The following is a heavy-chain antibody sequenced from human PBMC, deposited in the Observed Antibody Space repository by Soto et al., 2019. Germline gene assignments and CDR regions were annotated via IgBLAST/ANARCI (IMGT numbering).Heavy chain of an antibody. D-gene: IGHD1-1*01. CDR3: ASQKTVIRGPLSSNWFDP. CDR1: GYTFTDYW. Sequence: GESLKISCKGYGYTFTDYWIGWVRQMPGKGLELIGLIYPGDSDTRYSPSFQGRVTISADKSISTAFLQWSSLRASDTAVYYCASQKTVIRGPLSSNWFDPWGQGT. J-gene: IGHJ5*02. CDR2: IYPGDSDT. V-gene: IGHV5-51*01.